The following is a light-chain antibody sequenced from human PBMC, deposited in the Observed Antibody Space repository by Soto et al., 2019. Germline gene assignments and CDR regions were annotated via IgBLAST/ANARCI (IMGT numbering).Light chain of an antibody. CDR1: SSDVGGYNY. V-gene: IGLV2-8*01. Sequence: QSALTQPPSASGSPGQSVTISCTGTSSDVGGYNYVSWYQQHPGKAPKLMIYDVTKRPSGVPDRFSGSKSGNTASLTVSGLQAEDEADYYCSSHAGTSVIFGGGTKLPVL. CDR3: SSHAGTSVI. J-gene: IGLJ2*01. CDR2: DVT.